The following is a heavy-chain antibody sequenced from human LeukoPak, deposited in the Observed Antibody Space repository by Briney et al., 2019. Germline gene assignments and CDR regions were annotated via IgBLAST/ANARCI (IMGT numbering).Heavy chain of an antibody. D-gene: IGHD3-10*01. CDR1: GFIFSTYA. CDR2: IWHNASHT. J-gene: IGHJ4*02. V-gene: IGHV3-33*01. CDR3: ARDIFGSGSYPDY. Sequence: GGSLRLSCAASGFIFSTYAMHWVRQAPGKGLEWVALIWHNASHTFYTDSVKGRFTISRDNSKNTVYLQMNSLGGKDTAVYYCARDIFGSGSYPDYWGQRTLVTVSS.